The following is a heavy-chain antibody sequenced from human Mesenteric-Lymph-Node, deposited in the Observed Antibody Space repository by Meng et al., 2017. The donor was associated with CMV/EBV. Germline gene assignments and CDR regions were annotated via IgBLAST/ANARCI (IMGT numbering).Heavy chain of an antibody. CDR3: ARGDKGEVGGSDDLDV. Sequence: GESLKISCAASGFTVSSNYMSWVRQAPGKGLEWVSIIYRNGKTYYADSVKGRFTISRDTSKNTLNLQMNSLRADDTAVYYCARGDKGEVGGSDDLDVWGQGTIVTVSS. D-gene: IGHD3-16*01. CDR1: GFTVSSNY. V-gene: IGHV3-53*01. CDR2: IYRNGKT. J-gene: IGHJ3*01.